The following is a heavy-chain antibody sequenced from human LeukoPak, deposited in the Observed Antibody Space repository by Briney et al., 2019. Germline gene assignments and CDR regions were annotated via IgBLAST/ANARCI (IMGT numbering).Heavy chain of an antibody. D-gene: IGHD2-2*01. CDR1: GGSISSCGYY. V-gene: IGHV4-31*03. CDR2: IYYSGST. Sequence: PSETLSLTCTVSGGSISSCGYYWSWIRQHPGKGLEWIGYIYYSGSTYYNPSLKSRVTISVDTSKYQFSLKLSSVTAADTAVYYCARGGYRGYCSSTSCPYNWFDPWGQGTLVTVSS. CDR3: ARGGYRGYCSSTSCPYNWFDP. J-gene: IGHJ5*02.